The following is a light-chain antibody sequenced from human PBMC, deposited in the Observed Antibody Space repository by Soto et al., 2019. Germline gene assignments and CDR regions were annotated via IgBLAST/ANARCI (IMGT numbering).Light chain of an antibody. V-gene: IGKV1-16*02. CDR3: QQYHSYPVT. Sequence: DIQMTQSPSSLSASVGDTVTITCRASQGINDFLAWFQQKPGKAPKPLISAASSLQSGVPSKFSGSGSDTHFTLTISSLQPEDSATYYCQQYHSYPVTFGGGTKVEIK. J-gene: IGKJ4*02. CDR1: QGINDF. CDR2: AAS.